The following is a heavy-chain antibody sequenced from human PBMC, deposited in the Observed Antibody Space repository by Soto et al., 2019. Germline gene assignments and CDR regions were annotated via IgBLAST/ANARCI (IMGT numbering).Heavy chain of an antibody. V-gene: IGHV3-48*02. CDR1: GFTFSSHG. Sequence: GGSLRLSCAASGFTFSSHGMIWVRQAPGKGLEWVSYISSTSSTKSYADSVKGRFTISRDNAKNSLYLQMNSLRDEDAAVYYCARRITMVRGPYYYYGMDVWGQGTTVTVSS. J-gene: IGHJ6*02. CDR2: ISSTSSTK. D-gene: IGHD3-10*01. CDR3: ARRITMVRGPYYYYGMDV.